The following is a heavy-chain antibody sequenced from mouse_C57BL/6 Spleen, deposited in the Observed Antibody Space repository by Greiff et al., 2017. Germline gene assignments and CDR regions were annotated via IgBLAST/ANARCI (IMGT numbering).Heavy chain of an antibody. J-gene: IGHJ4*01. V-gene: IGHV5-17*01. CDR3: ARCPGRGAMDY. Sequence: EVHLVESGGGLVKPGGSLKLSCAASGFTFSDYGMHWVRQAPEKGLEWVAYISSGSSTIYYADTVKGRFTISRDNAKNTLFLQMTSLRSEDTAMYYCARCPGRGAMDYWGQGTSVTVSS. CDR1: GFTFSDYG. CDR2: ISSGSSTI.